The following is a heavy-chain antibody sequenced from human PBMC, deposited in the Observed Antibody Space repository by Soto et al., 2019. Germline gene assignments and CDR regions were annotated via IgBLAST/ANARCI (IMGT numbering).Heavy chain of an antibody. CDR1: GGSISSGDYY. V-gene: IGHV4-30-4*01. CDR3: ARVVPAAPYYYYYGMDV. Sequence: QVQLQESGPGLVKPSQTLSLTCTVSGGSISSGDYYWSWIRQPPGMGLEWIGYIYYSGSTYYNPSLKSRVTISVDTSKNQFSLKLSSVTAADTAVYYCARVVPAAPYYYYYGMDVWGQGTTVTVSS. J-gene: IGHJ6*02. CDR2: IYYSGST. D-gene: IGHD2-2*01.